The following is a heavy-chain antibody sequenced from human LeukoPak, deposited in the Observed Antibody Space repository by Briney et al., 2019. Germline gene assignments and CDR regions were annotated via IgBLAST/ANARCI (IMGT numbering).Heavy chain of an antibody. CDR2: ISYDGSYK. J-gene: IGHJ6*02. CDR1: GFTSSSYG. D-gene: IGHD4/OR15-4a*01. V-gene: IGHV3-30*03. Sequence: PGRSLRLSCAASGFTSSSYGMHWVRQAPGKGLEWVAVISYDGSYKYSADSVKGRFTISRDNSKNTLYLQMNSLRTEDTAVYFCSASRPHYGDYYGLDVWGHGTTVTVSS. CDR3: SASRPHYGDYYGLDV.